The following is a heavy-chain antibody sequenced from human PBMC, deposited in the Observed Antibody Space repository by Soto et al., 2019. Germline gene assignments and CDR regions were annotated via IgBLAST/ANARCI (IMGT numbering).Heavy chain of an antibody. D-gene: IGHD6-13*01. V-gene: IGHV2-5*02. CDR3: AHRDNSHSSTWYGNYFDY. Sequence: QITLKESGPTLVKPTQTLTLTCTFSGFSLSTTGVGVGWIRQPPGKALEWLALIYWDDDKHYSPSLKTRLTSPKDTSKNQVVLTMTTVDPVETATYYCAHRDNSHSSTWYGNYFDYWGQGTLVTVFS. CDR2: IYWDDDK. J-gene: IGHJ4*02. CDR1: GFSLSTTGVG.